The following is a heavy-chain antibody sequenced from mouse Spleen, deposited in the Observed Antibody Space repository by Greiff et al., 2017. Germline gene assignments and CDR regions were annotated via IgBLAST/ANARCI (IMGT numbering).Heavy chain of an antibody. V-gene: IGHV1-22*01. D-gene: IGHD4-1*01. CDR3: ARGLGGDFDY. Sequence: VQLKESGPELVKPGASVKMSCKASGYTFTDYNMHWVKQSHGKSLEWIGYINPNNGGTSYNQKFKGKATLTVNKSSSTAYMELRSLTSEDSAVYYCARGLGGDFDYWGQGTTLTVSS. CDR2: INPNNGGT. CDR1: GYTFTDYN. J-gene: IGHJ2*01.